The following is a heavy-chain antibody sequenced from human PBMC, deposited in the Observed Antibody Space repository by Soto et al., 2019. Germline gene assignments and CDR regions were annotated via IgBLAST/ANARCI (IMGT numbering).Heavy chain of an antibody. CDR2: ISGSGGST. J-gene: IGHJ6*02. D-gene: IGHD4-17*01. CDR3: AKDIGGGDYSIYYYYYGMDV. V-gene: IGHV3-23*01. CDR1: GFTFSSYA. Sequence: LSLTCAASGFTFSSYAMSWVRQAPGKGLEWVSAISGSGGSTYYADSVKGRFTISRDNSKNTLYLQMNSLRAEDTAAYYCAKDIGGGDYSIYYYYYGMDVWGQGTTVTVSS.